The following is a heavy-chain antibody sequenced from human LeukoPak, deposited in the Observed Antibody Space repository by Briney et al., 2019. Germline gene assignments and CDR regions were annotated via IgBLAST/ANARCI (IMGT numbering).Heavy chain of an antibody. CDR2: ISSSSSYT. D-gene: IGHD3-16*01. V-gene: IGHV3-11*06. Sequence: GGSLRLSCAASGFTFSDYYMSWIRQAPGKGLEWVSDISSSSSYTNYADSVKGRFTISRDNAKNSLYLQMNSLRAEDTAVYYCARASGGNYFDHWGQGTLVTVSS. CDR3: ARASGGNYFDH. J-gene: IGHJ4*02. CDR1: GFTFSDYY.